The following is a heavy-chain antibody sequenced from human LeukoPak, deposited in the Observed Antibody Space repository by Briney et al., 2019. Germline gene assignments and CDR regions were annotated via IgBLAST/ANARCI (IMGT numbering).Heavy chain of an antibody. J-gene: IGHJ6*04. V-gene: IGHV3-30*18. CDR1: GFTFSSYG. CDR3: VKDWLCTSWIMDV. Sequence: PGRSLRLSCAASGFTFSSYGMHWVRQAPGKGLEWVAVTSYDGSNKYYADSVKGRFTISRDNSKHTLYLQMNSLRAEDTAVYYCVKDWLCTSWIMDVWGKGTTVTVSS. D-gene: IGHD2-2*01. CDR2: TSYDGSNK.